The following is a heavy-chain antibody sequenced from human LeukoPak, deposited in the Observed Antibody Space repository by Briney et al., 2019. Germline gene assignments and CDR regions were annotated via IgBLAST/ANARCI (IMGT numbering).Heavy chain of an antibody. CDR2: TYYRSKWYN. J-gene: IGHJ4*02. CDR3: ARKIAAAGYFDY. Sequence: SQTLSLTCAISGDSVSSNSAASNWIKQSPSRGLEWLGRTYYRSKWYNDYAVSVKSRITINPDTSKNQFSLQLNSVTPEDTAVYYCARKIAAAGYFDYWGQGTLVTVSS. CDR1: GDSVSSNSAA. V-gene: IGHV6-1*01. D-gene: IGHD6-13*01.